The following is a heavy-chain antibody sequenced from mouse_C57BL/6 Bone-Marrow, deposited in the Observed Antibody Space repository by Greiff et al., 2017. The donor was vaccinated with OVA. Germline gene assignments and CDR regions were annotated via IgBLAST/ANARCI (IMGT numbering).Heavy chain of an antibody. CDR3: ARRVSYGNPYYFDY. CDR1: GYTFTSYW. Sequence: QVQLQQPGAELVKPGASVKLSCKASGYTFTSYWMHWVKQRPGQGLEWIGMIHPNSGSTNYNEKFKSKATLTVDKSSSTAYMQLSSLTSEDSAVYYCARRVSYGNPYYFDYWGQGTTLTVSS. V-gene: IGHV1-64*01. J-gene: IGHJ2*01. D-gene: IGHD2-1*01. CDR2: IHPNSGST.